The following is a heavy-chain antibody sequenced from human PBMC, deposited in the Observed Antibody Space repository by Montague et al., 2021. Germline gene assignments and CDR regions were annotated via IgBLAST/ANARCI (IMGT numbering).Heavy chain of an antibody. J-gene: IGHJ5*02. CDR3: TRPGGYCTNDTCYFWFAP. D-gene: IGHD2-8*01. CDR2: IYSSGST. Sequence: SETLSLTCTVSGGSISRSSYYWGWIRQPPGKGLEWIGSIYSSGSTYYNPSLKGRVTISADTSKNQFSLKLSSVTAADTAVYYCTRPGGYCTNDTCYFWFAPWGQGILVTVSS. CDR1: GGSISRSSYY. V-gene: IGHV4-39*01.